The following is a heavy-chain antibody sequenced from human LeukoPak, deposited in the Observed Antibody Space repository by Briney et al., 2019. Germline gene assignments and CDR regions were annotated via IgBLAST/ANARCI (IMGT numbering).Heavy chain of an antibody. CDR3: ARFLAYAYWFDP. D-gene: IGHD3-3*01. V-gene: IGHV1-2*06. CDR2: INPNSGGT. Sequence: GASVKVSCKASGYTFTGYYMHWVRQAPGQGLEWMGRINPNSGGTNYAQKFQGRVTMTRDTSTSTAYMELRSLRSDDTAVYYCARFLAYAYWFDPWGQGTLVTVSS. J-gene: IGHJ5*02. CDR1: GYTFTGYY.